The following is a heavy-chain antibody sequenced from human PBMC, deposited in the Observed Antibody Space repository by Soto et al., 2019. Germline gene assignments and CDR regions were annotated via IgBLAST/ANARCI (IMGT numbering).Heavy chain of an antibody. J-gene: IGHJ1*01. CDR3: VKDESINWYSGHFRH. CDR1: GFTFDDYA. Sequence: GGSLRLSCAASGFTFDDYAMHWVRQVPGRGLEWVSGINWNSGSIGYGDSVKGRFAISRDNAKNSLHLQMNSLSAEDTAFYYCVKDESINWYSGHFRHWGQGTLVTVSS. CDR2: INWNSGSI. D-gene: IGHD6-13*01. V-gene: IGHV3-9*01.